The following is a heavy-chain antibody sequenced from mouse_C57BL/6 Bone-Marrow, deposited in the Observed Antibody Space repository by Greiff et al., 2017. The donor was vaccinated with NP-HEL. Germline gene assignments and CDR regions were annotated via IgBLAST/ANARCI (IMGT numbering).Heavy chain of an antibody. V-gene: IGHV5-15*01. Sequence: EVQVVEPGGGLVQPGGSLKLSCAASGFTFSDYGMAWVRQAPRTGPEWVAFISTLAYSPYYADPVTGRFTISRENAKNTLYLEMSRLSSEDTAMYYCARYYYGLFDYWGQGTTLTVSS. CDR2: ISTLAYSP. J-gene: IGHJ2*01. CDR1: GFTFSDYG. D-gene: IGHD1-1*01. CDR3: ARYYYGLFDY.